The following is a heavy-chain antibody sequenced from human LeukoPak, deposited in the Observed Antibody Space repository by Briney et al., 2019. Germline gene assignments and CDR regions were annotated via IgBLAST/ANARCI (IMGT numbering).Heavy chain of an antibody. CDR1: GFTFSSYA. D-gene: IGHD3-9*01. J-gene: IGHJ2*01. V-gene: IGHV3-23*01. Sequence: GGSLRLSCAASGFTFSSYAMSWVRQAPGKGLEWVSAISSSGGSTYYADSVKGRFTISRDKSKNTLYLQMNSLRAEDTAVYYCAKRNYDILTGYYRSWYFDLWGRGTLVTVSS. CDR2: ISSSGGST. CDR3: AKRNYDILTGYYRSWYFDL.